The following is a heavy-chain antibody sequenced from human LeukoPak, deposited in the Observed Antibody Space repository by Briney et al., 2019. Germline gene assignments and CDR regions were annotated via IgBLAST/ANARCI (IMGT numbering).Heavy chain of an antibody. V-gene: IGHV5-51*01. J-gene: IGHJ6*03. CDR2: IYPGDSDT. Sequence: GESLKISCKGSGYSFTTYWIGWVRQMPGKGLEWMGIIYPGDSDTRYSPSFQGQVTISADKSISTAYLQWSSLKASDTAMYFCARRACTNGECYHPSYMDVWGKGTTVTVSS. CDR3: ARRACTNGECYHPSYMDV. D-gene: IGHD2-8*01. CDR1: GYSFTTYW.